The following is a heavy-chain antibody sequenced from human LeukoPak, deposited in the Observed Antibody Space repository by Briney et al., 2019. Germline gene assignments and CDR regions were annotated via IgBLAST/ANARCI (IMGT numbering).Heavy chain of an antibody. CDR3: ARDRGGDYYYYYGMDV. CDR1: GFTFSSYA. V-gene: IGHV3-30-3*01. D-gene: IGHD2-15*01. CDR2: ISYDGSNK. Sequence: PGGSLRLSCAASGFTFSSYAMHWARQAPGKGLEWVAVISYDGSNKYYADSVKGRFTISRDNSKNTLYLQMNSLRAEDTAVYYCARDRGGDYYYYYGMDVWGQGTTVTVSS. J-gene: IGHJ6*02.